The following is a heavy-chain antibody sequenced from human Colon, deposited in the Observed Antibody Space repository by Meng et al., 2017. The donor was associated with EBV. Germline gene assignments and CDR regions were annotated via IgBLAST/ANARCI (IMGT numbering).Heavy chain of an antibody. CDR1: GGSMSSGDYF. V-gene: IGHV4-30-4*01. D-gene: IGHD1-14*01. Sequence: QVQVQESGLGLVXPXXXXXLTCTVSGGSMSSGDYFWNWIRQPPGKGLEWIGYIYYSGNTYYNPSLKSRVTISIDTSKNQFSLKLSSVTAADTAVYYCARAEYYNWFDPWGQGTLVTVSS. CDR3: ARAEYYNWFDP. J-gene: IGHJ5*02. CDR2: IYYSGNT.